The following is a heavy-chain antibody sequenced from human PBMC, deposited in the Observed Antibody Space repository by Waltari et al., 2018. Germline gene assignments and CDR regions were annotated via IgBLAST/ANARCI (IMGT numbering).Heavy chain of an antibody. Sequence: EVQLVESGGGLVQPGGSLRLSCAVSGFTLSNYWMGWVRQAPGKGVEWVAGIKEDGGRKDDVDSVKGRFTISRDNAKSTLYLQMNSLRAEDTAVFYCVRNRGWQQFDFWGQGTLVTVSS. CDR2: IKEDGGRK. D-gene: IGHD2-15*01. CDR3: VRNRGWQQFDF. V-gene: IGHV3-7*01. J-gene: IGHJ4*02. CDR1: GFTLSNYW.